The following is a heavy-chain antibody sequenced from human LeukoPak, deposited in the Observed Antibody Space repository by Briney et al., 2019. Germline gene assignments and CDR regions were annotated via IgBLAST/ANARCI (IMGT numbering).Heavy chain of an antibody. CDR1: GFTFSSYG. D-gene: IGHD6-13*01. V-gene: IGHV3-21*01. J-gene: IGHJ5*02. CDR2: ISSSSSYI. Sequence: RGSLRLSSAASGFTFSSYGMNWVRQAPGKGLEWVSSISSSSSYIYYADSVKGRFTISRDNAKNSLYLQMNSLRAEDTAVYYCARDSSTWFNWFDPWGQGTLVSVSS. CDR3: ARDSSTWFNWFDP.